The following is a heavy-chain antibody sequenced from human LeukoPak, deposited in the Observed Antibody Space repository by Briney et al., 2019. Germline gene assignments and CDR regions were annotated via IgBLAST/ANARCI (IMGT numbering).Heavy chain of an antibody. V-gene: IGHV3-23*01. CDR3: AKGQELDDGVFDS. Sequence: GGSLRLSCAASGFTFSSIAVTWVRQAPGKGLEWVSTIRSNGETTYNADSVKGRFTISRDNSKKTLYLQLNSLRVEDTAIYYCAKGQELDDGVFDSWGQGTLVTVSS. CDR2: IRSNGETT. D-gene: IGHD1-1*01. J-gene: IGHJ4*02. CDR1: GFTFSSIA.